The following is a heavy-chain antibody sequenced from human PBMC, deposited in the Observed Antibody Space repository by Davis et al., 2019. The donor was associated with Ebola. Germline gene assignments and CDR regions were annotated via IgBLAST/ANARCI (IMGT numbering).Heavy chain of an antibody. D-gene: IGHD3/OR15-3a*01. Sequence: ASVKVSCKASGYTFTSYGISWVRQAPGQGLEWMGIINPSGGTTSHAQKFQGRVTMTRDTSTSTVYMELSSLRSDDTAVYYCARNRAGGDWLTSSYFDYWGQGTLVTVSS. CDR2: INPSGGTT. CDR3: ARNRAGGDWLTSSYFDY. CDR1: GYTFTSYG. J-gene: IGHJ4*02. V-gene: IGHV1-46*01.